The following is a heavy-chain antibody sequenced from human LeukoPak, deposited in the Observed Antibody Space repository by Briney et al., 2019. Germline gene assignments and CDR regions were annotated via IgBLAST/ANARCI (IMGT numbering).Heavy chain of an antibody. V-gene: IGHV3-48*01. J-gene: IGHJ6*02. D-gene: IGHD6-6*01. Sequence: GGSLRLSCAASEFTFSSYSMNWVRQAPGKGLEWVSYITNSGNSKSYADSVKGRFTISRDNTKNSLYLQMNSLRAENTAVYYCARDGIAARFYYYYYGMDVWGQGTTVTVSS. CDR3: ARDGIAARFYYYYYGMDV. CDR1: EFTFSSYS. CDR2: ITNSGNSK.